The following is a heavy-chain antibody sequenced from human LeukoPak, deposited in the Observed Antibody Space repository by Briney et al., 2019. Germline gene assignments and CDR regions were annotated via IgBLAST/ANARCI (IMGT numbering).Heavy chain of an antibody. J-gene: IGHJ3*02. Sequence: ASVKVSCKASGYTFTSYDINWVRQATGQGLEWMGWMNPNSGNTGYAQKFQGRVTMTRNTSISTAYMELSSLRSEDTAVYYCARNRCLSGGSCYYHDAFDIWGQGTMVTVSS. CDR3: ARNRCLSGGSCYYHDAFDI. D-gene: IGHD2-15*01. CDR1: GYTFTSYD. CDR2: MNPNSGNT. V-gene: IGHV1-8*01.